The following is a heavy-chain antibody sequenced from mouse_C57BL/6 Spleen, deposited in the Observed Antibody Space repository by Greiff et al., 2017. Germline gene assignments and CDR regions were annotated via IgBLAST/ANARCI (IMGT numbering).Heavy chain of an antibody. CDR2: ISDGGSYT. CDR1: GFTFSSYA. V-gene: IGHV5-4*01. D-gene: IGHD2-1*01. J-gene: IGHJ4*01. Sequence: EVQLVESGGGLVKPGGSLKLSCAASGFTFSSYAMSWVRQTPEKRLEWVATISDGGSYTYYPDNVKGRFTISRDNAKNNLYLQMSHLKSEDTAMYYCARDGNYGGDYAMDYWGQGTSVTVSS. CDR3: ARDGNYGGDYAMDY.